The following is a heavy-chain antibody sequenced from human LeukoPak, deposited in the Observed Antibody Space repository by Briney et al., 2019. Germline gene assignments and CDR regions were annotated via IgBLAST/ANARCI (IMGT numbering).Heavy chain of an antibody. J-gene: IGHJ6*02. V-gene: IGHV3-48*03. CDR3: ARPRSDLYGMDV. Sequence: PGGSLRLSCAASGFTFSSYELNWVRQAPGKGLEGVSYISDSGSTIYYADSVKGRFTISRDNAKNSLYLQMNSLRAEDTAIYYCARPRSDLYGMDVWGQGTTVTVSS. CDR2: ISDSGSTI. CDR1: GFTFSSYE.